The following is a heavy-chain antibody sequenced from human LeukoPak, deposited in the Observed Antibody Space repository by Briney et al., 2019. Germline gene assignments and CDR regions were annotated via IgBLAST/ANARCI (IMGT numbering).Heavy chain of an antibody. V-gene: IGHV4-59*12. D-gene: IGHD2-2*01. Sequence: PSETLSLTCTVSGGSISSYYWSWIRQPPGKGLEWIGYIYYSGSTNYNPSLTSRVTISVDRSKNQFSLKLSSVTGADTAVYYCARGWDCSSTSCYRERRAFDIWGQGTMVTVSS. CDR1: GGSISSYY. J-gene: IGHJ3*02. CDR3: ARGWDCSSTSCYRERRAFDI. CDR2: IYYSGST.